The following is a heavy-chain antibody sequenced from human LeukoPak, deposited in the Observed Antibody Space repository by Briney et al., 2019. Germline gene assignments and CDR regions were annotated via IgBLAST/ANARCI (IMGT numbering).Heavy chain of an antibody. CDR3: ERLQYDYVWGSYRKRRYYFDY. D-gene: IGHD3-16*02. CDR1: GGSISSSSYY. Sequence: SETLSLTCTVSGGSISSSSYYWGWLRQPPGKGLEWIGSIYYSGSTYYNPSLKSRVTISVDTSKNQFSLNLSSVTAADTAVYYCERLQYDYVWGSYRKRRYYFDYWGQGTLVTVSS. CDR2: IYYSGST. J-gene: IGHJ4*02. V-gene: IGHV4-39*01.